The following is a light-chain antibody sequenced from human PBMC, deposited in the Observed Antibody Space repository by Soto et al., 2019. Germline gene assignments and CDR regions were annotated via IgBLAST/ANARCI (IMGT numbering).Light chain of an antibody. CDR2: DAS. J-gene: IGKJ4*01. CDR1: QDISNY. CDR3: QQYNNLPLT. V-gene: IGKV1-33*01. Sequence: DIQMTQSPSSLSASVGDRFTITCQASQDISNYLSWYQQKPGKAPKLLIFDASNLETGVPLRFSGRGSGTDFTLTISSLQPEDIATYHCQQYNNLPLTFGGGTKVDIK.